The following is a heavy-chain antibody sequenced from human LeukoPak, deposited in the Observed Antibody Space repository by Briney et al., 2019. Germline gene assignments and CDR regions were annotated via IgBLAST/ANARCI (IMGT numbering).Heavy chain of an antibody. Sequence: ASVKVSCKASGGTFSSYAISWVRQAPGQGLEWMGKIIPIVNITTSAQKFQGRVTITADKSTGTAYMELSSLRSEDTAVYYCARQSEEPDAFDIWGQGTMVTVSS. V-gene: IGHV1-69*04. D-gene: IGHD1-26*01. CDR2: IIPIVNIT. CDR3: ARQSEEPDAFDI. J-gene: IGHJ3*02. CDR1: GGTFSSYA.